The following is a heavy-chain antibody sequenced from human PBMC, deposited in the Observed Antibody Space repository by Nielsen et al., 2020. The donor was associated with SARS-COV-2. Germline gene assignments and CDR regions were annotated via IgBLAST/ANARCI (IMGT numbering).Heavy chain of an antibody. J-gene: IGHJ4*02. D-gene: IGHD5-18*01. V-gene: IGHV3-33*05. CDR3: AREQGYSYGSYYFDY. CDR1: GFTFSSYG. Sequence: GESLKISCAASGFTFSSYGMHWVRQAPGKGLKWVAVISYDGSNKYYADSVKGRFTISRDNSKNTLYLQMNSLRAEDTAVYYCAREQGYSYGSYYFDYWGQGTLVTVSS. CDR2: ISYDGSNK.